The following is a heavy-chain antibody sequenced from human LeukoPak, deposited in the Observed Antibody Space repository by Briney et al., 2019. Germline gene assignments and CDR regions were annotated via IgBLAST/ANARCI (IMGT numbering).Heavy chain of an antibody. J-gene: IGHJ4*02. D-gene: IGHD4-23*01. CDR2: VKQDGSVK. CDR1: GFTFSNYW. Sequence: QAGGSLRLSCVASGFTFSNYWMSWVRQAPEKGLEWVANVKQDGSVKQYMDSMKGRITISRDNAKKLLYLQMNSLRAEDTAVYYCARDRDDGGFEYWGQGTLVTVSS. V-gene: IGHV3-7*01. CDR3: ARDRDDGGFEY.